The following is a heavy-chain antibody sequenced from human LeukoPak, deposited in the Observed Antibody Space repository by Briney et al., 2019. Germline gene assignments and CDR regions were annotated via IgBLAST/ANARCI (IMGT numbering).Heavy chain of an antibody. V-gene: IGHV1-46*01. J-gene: IGHJ4*02. CDR3: AVELPGGNSAGADFDY. CDR1: GYTFTSYY. D-gene: IGHD4-23*01. CDR2: INPSGGST. Sequence: ASVKVSCKASGYTFTSYYMHWVRQAPGRGLKWMGIINPSGGSTSYAQKFQGRVTMTRDTSTSTVYMELSSLRSEDTAVYYCAVELPGGNSAGADFDYWGQGTLVTVSS.